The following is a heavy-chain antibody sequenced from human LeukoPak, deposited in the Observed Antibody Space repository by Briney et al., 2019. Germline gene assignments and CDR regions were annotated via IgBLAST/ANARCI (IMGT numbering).Heavy chain of an antibody. J-gene: IGHJ4*02. V-gene: IGHV4-59*01. CDR1: GGSISSYY. CDR3: ARYNSDAGDFDY. D-gene: IGHD1-20*01. CDR2: IYFSGST. Sequence: SETLSLTCTVSGGSISSYYWSWIRQPPGKGLGWIGYIYFSGSTNYNPSLKSRVTISVDTSKNQFSLNLSSVTAADTAVYYCARYNSDAGDFDYWGQGTLVTVSS.